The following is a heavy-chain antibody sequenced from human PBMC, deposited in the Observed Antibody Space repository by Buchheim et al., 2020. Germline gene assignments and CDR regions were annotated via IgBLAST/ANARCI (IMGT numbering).Heavy chain of an antibody. V-gene: IGHV3-23*01. CDR3: AKEFGYNYGHFDY. Sequence: EVQLLESGGGLVQPGGSLRLSCAASGFIFNSYAMTWVRQAPGKGLEWVSGISGSGGSTYYADSVKGRFTIARDNSKSTLYLQMNSLRAEDTAVYYCAKEFGYNYGHFDYWGQGTL. CDR2: ISGSGGST. D-gene: IGHD5-18*01. J-gene: IGHJ4*02. CDR1: GFIFNSYA.